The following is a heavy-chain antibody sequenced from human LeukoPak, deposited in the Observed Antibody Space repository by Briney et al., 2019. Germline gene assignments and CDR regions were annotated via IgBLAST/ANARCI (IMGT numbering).Heavy chain of an antibody. V-gene: IGHV3-48*03. Sequence: PGGSLRLSCAASGLTFSSYEMNWVRQAPGKGLEWVSYISSSGSTMYYADSVKGRFTISRDNAKNSLYLQMNSLRAEDTAVYYCARITSVTTTFDYWGQGTLVTVSS. J-gene: IGHJ4*02. CDR2: ISSSGSTM. D-gene: IGHD4-17*01. CDR3: ARITSVTTTFDY. CDR1: GLTFSSYE.